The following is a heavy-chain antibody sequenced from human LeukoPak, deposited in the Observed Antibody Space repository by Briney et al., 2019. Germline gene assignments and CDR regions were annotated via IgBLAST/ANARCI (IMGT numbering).Heavy chain of an antibody. CDR1: GGSFSSEA. D-gene: IGHD3-22*01. CDR2: IIPIFGTA. J-gene: IGHJ4*02. Sequence: SVKVSCKAFGGSFSSEAISWVRQAPGQGLEWMGGIIPIFGTANYAQKFQGRVTITTDESTTTAYMEVSSLRSEDAAVYYCASHPYYDSSGTNAGYWGQGTLVTVSS. CDR3: ASHPYYDSSGTNAGY. V-gene: IGHV1-69*05.